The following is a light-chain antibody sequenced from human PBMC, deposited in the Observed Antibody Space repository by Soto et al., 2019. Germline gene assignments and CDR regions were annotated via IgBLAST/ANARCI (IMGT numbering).Light chain of an antibody. Sequence: EIVMTQSPATLSVSPGERATLSCRASQSVTSNLVWYQHKPGQAPRLLIYGASTRATGIPARFSGSGSGTEFTLTVSSLQSEDFAVYYCQQYNAWPRTFGQGTKVEIK. J-gene: IGKJ1*01. CDR3: QQYNAWPRT. V-gene: IGKV3-15*01. CDR1: QSVTSN. CDR2: GAS.